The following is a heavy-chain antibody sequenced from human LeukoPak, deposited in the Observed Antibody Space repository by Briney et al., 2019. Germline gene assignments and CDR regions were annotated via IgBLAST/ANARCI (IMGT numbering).Heavy chain of an antibody. J-gene: IGHJ1*01. CDR1: GGSISSSNW. CDR3: ARYHYYDSTGYFQH. D-gene: IGHD3-22*01. V-gene: IGHV4-4*02. CDR2: IYHSGST. Sequence: SEPLSLTCAVSGGSISSSNWWSWVRQPPGKGLEWIGEIYHSGSTNCNPSLKSRVTISVDKSKNQFSLKLSSVTAADTAVYYCARYHYYDSTGYFQHWGQGTLVTVSS.